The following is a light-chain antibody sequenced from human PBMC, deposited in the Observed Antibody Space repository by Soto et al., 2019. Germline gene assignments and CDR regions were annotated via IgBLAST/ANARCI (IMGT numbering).Light chain of an antibody. J-gene: IGLJ3*02. CDR3: CSYAPISTVV. Sequence: QSALTQPASVSGSPGQSITISCTGTSSDVGSYNLVSWYQQHPGKAPKLMIYEDNKRPSGVSNRFSGSKSGNTASLTISGLQAEDEDHYYCCSYAPISTVVFGGGTQLTVL. V-gene: IGLV2-23*01. CDR1: SSDVGSYNL. CDR2: EDN.